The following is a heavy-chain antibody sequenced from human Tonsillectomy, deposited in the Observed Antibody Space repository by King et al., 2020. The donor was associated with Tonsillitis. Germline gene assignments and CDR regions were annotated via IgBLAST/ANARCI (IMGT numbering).Heavy chain of an antibody. CDR3: ARPRNCGGDCYSPYYFDY. V-gene: IGHV5-51*01. CDR1: GYSFTSYW. CDR2: IYPGDSDT. D-gene: IGHD2-21*02. Sequence: VQLVESGAEVKKPGESLKISCKGSGYSFTSYWIGWVRQMPGKGLEWMGIIYPGDSDTRDSPSFQGQISISPAQSIRTAYLQSSSLNASDTAMYYCARPRNCGGDCYSPYYFDYWGQGTLVTVSS. J-gene: IGHJ4*02.